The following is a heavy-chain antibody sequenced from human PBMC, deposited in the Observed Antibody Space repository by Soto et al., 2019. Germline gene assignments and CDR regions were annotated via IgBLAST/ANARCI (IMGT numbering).Heavy chain of an antibody. V-gene: IGHV1-69*06. J-gene: IGHJ6*02. CDR3: ARGSLATIILGYYYYGMDV. D-gene: IGHD5-12*01. CDR1: GGTFSSYA. CDR2: IIPIFGTA. Sequence: SVKVSCKASGGTFSSYAISWVRQAPGQGLEWMGGIIPIFGTANYAQKFQGRVTITADKSTSTAHMELSSLRSEDTAVYYCARGSLATIILGYYYYGMDVWGQGTTVTVSS.